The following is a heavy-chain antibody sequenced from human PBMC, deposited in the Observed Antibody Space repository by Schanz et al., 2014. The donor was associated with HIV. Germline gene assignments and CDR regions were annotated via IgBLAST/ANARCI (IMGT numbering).Heavy chain of an antibody. J-gene: IGHJ3*02. CDR1: GFSFDTFG. CDR2: TSYDGIKK. CDR3: AIRTPMVTFGAFDI. D-gene: IGHD5-18*01. V-gene: IGHV3-30*03. Sequence: QVQLVESGGGVVQPGRSLRLSCAGSGFSFDTFGIHWVRQAPGKGLEWGAVTSYDGIKKNFADSVRGRFTISRDNSKKTLYLQMNSLRADDTAVYFCAIRTPMVTFGAFDIWGRGTWVTVSS.